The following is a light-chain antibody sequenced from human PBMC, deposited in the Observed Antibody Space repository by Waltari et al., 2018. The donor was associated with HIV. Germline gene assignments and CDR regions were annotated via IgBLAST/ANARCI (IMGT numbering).Light chain of an antibody. CDR2: DVA. CDR3: TSFTSSSTTTVV. Sequence: QSALTQPASVSGSPGQSITISCTGTRSDLGGYNSVSWYQQHPGKAPKLMIYDVANRPSGVSNRFSGSKSGNTASLTISGLQAEDEADYYCTSFTSSSTTTVVFGGGTKLTVL. CDR1: RSDLGGYNS. V-gene: IGLV2-14*01. J-gene: IGLJ2*01.